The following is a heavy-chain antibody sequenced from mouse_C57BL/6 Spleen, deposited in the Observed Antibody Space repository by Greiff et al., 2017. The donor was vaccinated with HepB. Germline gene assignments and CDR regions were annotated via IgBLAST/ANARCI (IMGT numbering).Heavy chain of an antibody. J-gene: IGHJ4*01. CDR3: ARRGYGNYPYYYAMDY. V-gene: IGHV1-50*01. CDR1: GYTFTSYW. CDR2: IDPSDSYT. Sequence: VQLQQPGAELVKPGASVKLSCKASGYTFTSYWMQWVKQRPGQGLEWIGEIDPSDSYTNYNQKFKGKATLTVDTSSSTAYMQLSSLTSEDSAVYYCARRGYGNYPYYYAMDYWGQGTSVTVSS. D-gene: IGHD2-1*01.